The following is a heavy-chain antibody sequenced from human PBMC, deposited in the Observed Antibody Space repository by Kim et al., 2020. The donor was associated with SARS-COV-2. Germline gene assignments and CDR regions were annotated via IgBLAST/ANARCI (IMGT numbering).Heavy chain of an antibody. CDR2: INPSGGST. V-gene: IGHV1-46*01. CDR3: ARAGPYYDILTGYCQNYYYYGMDV. D-gene: IGHD3-9*01. Sequence: ASVKVSCKASGYTFTSYYMHWVRQAPGQGLEWMGIINPSGGSTSYAQKFQGRVTMTRDTYTSTVYMELSSLRSEDTAVYYCARAGPYYDILTGYCQNYYYYGMDVWGQGTTVTVSS. CDR1: GYTFTSYY. J-gene: IGHJ6*02.